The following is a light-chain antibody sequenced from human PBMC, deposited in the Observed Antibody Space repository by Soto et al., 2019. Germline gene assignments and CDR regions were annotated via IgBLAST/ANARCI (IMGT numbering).Light chain of an antibody. V-gene: IGKV3-20*01. CDR2: GAS. CDR1: QSVSSY. Sequence: EIVLTQSPATLSLSPGERATLYCRASQSVSSYLAWYQQKPGQAPRLLIYGASSRATGIPDRFSGSGSGTDFTLTISRLEPEDFAVYYCQQYGSSRWTFGQGTKVDI. J-gene: IGKJ1*01. CDR3: QQYGSSRWT.